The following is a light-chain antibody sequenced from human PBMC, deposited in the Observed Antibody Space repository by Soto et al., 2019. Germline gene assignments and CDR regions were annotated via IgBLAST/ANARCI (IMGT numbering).Light chain of an antibody. CDR3: QSYDSSLSGWV. CDR1: RSNIGSGYD. J-gene: IGLJ3*02. V-gene: IGLV1-40*01. CDR2: GNS. Sequence: QSVLTQPPSVSGAPGQRVTISCTGSRSNIGSGYDVHWYQQLPGTAPKLLIYGNSNRPSGVPDRFSGSKSGTSLSLAISGLRAEDEGDYYCQSYDSSLSGWVFGGGTKLTVL.